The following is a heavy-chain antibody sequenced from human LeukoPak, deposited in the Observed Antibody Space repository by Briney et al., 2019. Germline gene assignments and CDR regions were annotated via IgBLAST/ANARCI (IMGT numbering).Heavy chain of an antibody. V-gene: IGHV1-8*03. CDR3: ARAYYDTSGYYYFDY. CDR2: MNPNSGNT. CDR1: GYTFTTND. D-gene: IGHD3-22*01. J-gene: IGHJ4*02. Sequence: ASVKVSCKTSGYTFTTNDINWVRQATGQGLEWMGWMNPNSGNTGYAQKFQGRVAITRNTSISTAYTELSSLRSEDTAVYYCARAYYDTSGYYYFDYWGQGSLVTVPS.